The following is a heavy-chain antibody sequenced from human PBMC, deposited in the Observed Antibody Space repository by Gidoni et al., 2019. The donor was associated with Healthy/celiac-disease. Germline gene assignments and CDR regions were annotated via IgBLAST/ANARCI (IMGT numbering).Heavy chain of an antibody. V-gene: IGHV3-48*03. D-gene: IGHD5-12*01. Sequence: EVHLVESGGGLVQPGGSLRLSCAAPGFTFSSYDLNWVRQAPGKGLEWVSYISSSGSTIYYADSVKGRFTITRDNAKNSLYLQMNSLRAEDTAVYYCARGAERWLQFQQANWYFDLWGRGTLVTVSS. CDR3: ARGAERWLQFQQANWYFDL. J-gene: IGHJ2*01. CDR1: GFTFSSYD. CDR2: ISSSGSTI.